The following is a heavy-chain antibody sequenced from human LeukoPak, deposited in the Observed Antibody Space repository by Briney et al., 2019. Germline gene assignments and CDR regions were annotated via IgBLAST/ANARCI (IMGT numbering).Heavy chain of an antibody. CDR2: INHSGST. D-gene: IGHD3-3*01. CDR3: ARGRFGSC. Sequence: TSETLSLTCAVYGGSFSGYYWSWIRQPPGKGLEWIGEINHSGSTNYNPSLKSRVTISVDTPKNQFSLRLSSLTAADTAVYYCARGRFGSCWGQGTLVTVSS. J-gene: IGHJ4*02. V-gene: IGHV4-34*01. CDR1: GGSFSGYY.